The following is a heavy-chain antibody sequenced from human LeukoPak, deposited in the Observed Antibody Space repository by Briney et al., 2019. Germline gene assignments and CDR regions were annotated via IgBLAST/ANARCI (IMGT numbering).Heavy chain of an antibody. CDR3: AKEGVRKIVVADIPFDY. CDR2: ISGSGGST. CDR1: GFTFSIYA. J-gene: IGHJ4*02. V-gene: IGHV3-23*01. Sequence: GGSLRLSCAASGFTFSIYAISWLRQAPGKGLEWVSGISGSGGSTYYADSVKGRFTISRDNSKNTLYLQMNSLRAEDTAVYYCAKEGVRKIVVADIPFDYWGQGTLVTVSS. D-gene: IGHD3-22*01.